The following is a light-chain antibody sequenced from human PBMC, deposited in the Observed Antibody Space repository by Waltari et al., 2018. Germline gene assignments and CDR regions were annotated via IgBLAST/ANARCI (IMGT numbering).Light chain of an antibody. V-gene: IGLV1-44*01. J-gene: IGLJ2*01. CDR3: AAWDDSLNGVV. CDR2: SNN. Sequence: QSVLTQPPSASGTPGQSVTISCSGSSSNIGSNTLNWYQQLPGTAPTLLIDSNNHRPSGVPDRFSGSKSGTSASLAISGLQSEDEADYYCAAWDDSLNGVVFGGGTKLTVL. CDR1: SSNIGSNT.